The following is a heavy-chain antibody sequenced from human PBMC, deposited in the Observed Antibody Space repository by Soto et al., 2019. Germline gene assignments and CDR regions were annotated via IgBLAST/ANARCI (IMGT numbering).Heavy chain of an antibody. Sequence: PGGSLRLSCAVSGGIFSDYGMHWVRQAPGKGLEWLAIIINNGIIKYYADSVEGRFTISRDVAKNTVYLQMNGLRVEDTAVYYCAKDVGQWVETFDYWGHGTLVTVSS. CDR2: IINNGIIK. V-gene: IGHV3-30*02. CDR1: GGIFSDYG. J-gene: IGHJ4*01. CDR3: AKDVGQWVETFDY. D-gene: IGHD6-19*01.